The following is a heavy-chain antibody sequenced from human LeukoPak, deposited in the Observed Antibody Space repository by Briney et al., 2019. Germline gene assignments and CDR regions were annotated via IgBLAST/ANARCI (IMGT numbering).Heavy chain of an antibody. Sequence: GGSLRLSCAASGFTFSSYDMHWVRQAPGKGLEWVAIISYDGSNKYYADSVKGRFTISRDSSKNTLYLQMNSLRAEDTAVYYCAKDSSSGYYSNYYFDYWGQGTLVTVSS. V-gene: IGHV3-30*18. D-gene: IGHD3-22*01. CDR2: ISYDGSNK. CDR1: GFTFSSYD. J-gene: IGHJ4*02. CDR3: AKDSSSGYYSNYYFDY.